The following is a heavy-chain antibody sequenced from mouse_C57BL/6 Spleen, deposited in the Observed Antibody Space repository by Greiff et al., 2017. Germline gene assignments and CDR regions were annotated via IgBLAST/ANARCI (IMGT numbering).Heavy chain of an antibody. V-gene: IGHV3-6*01. CDR1: GYSIPSGYY. D-gene: IGHD1-2*01. CDR3: AREDYYGPLAG. CDR2: ISYEGSN. Sequence: EVKLLESGPGLVKPSQSLSLTCSVTGYSIPSGYYWKWIRQFPGNKLEWMGYISYEGSNNYNPSLKKRISITRDTSENQFFLKLNSVTTEDTATYYCAREDYYGPLAGWGKGTTLTVST. J-gene: IGHJ2*01.